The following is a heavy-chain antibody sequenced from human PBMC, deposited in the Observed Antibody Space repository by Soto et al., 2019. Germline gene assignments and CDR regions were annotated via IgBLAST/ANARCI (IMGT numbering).Heavy chain of an antibody. V-gene: IGHV3-66*01. CDR2: IYSGGST. D-gene: IGHD6-13*01. CDR1: GFTFSSYA. CDR3: ARAPGIAAAGSRGDY. J-gene: IGHJ4*02. Sequence: GGSLRLSCAASGFTFSSYAMSWVRQAPGKGLEWVSVIYSGGSTYYADSVKGRFTISRDNSKNALYLQMNSLRAEDTAVYYCARAPGIAAAGSRGDYWGQGTLVTVSS.